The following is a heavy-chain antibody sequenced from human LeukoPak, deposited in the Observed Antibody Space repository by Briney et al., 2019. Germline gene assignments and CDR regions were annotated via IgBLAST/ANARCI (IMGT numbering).Heavy chain of an antibody. CDR2: INHSVST. D-gene: IGHD6-13*01. V-gene: IGHV4-34*01. J-gene: IGHJ4*02. CDR3: ARPGQQRGEYYFDY. CDR1: GGSFSVYY. Sequence: SGTLSLTCAVYGGSFSVYYCSWIRQPPGKGLEWIGEINHSVSTNYNPSLKSRVTISVDTSKNQFSLKLSSVTAAATAVYYCARPGQQRGEYYFDYWGQGALVTVSS.